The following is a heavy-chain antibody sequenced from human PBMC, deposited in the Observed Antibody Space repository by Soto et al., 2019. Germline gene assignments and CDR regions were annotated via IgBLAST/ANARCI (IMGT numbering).Heavy chain of an antibody. J-gene: IGHJ4*02. V-gene: IGHV4-34*02. CDR2: INDSGSI. D-gene: IGHD2-2*01. Sequence: QVQLQHWGAGLLKPSETLSLTCAVYGGSFSGSYWSWIRQPPGKGLEWIGEINDSGSINYNPSLSRRVAISVDTSMNHFSLRLSSVTAADTAVYYCVTGRGPENYWGQGTLVTVSS. CDR3: VTGRGPENY. CDR1: GGSFSGSY.